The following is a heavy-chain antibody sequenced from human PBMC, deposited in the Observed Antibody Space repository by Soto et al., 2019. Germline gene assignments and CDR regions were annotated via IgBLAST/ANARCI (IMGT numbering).Heavy chain of an antibody. CDR1: GFTFSSYG. V-gene: IGHV3-33*01. CDR3: ARSGSGGDYQTVEVYYYYGMDV. CDR2: IWYDGSNK. J-gene: IGHJ6*02. Sequence: PGGSLRLSCAASGFTFSSYGMHWVRQAPGKGLEWVAVIWYDGSNKYYADSVKGRFTISRDNSKNTLYLQMNSLRAEDTAVYYCARSGSGGDYQTVEVYYYYGMDVWGQGTTVTVSS. D-gene: IGHD4-17*01.